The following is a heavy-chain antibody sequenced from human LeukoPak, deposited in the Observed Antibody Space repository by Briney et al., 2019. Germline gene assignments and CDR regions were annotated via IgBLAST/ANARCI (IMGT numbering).Heavy chain of an antibody. Sequence: TGGSLRLSCAASGFTFSSYGMHWVRQAPGKGLEWVAVISYDGSNKYYADSVKGRFTISRDNSKNTLYLQMNSLRAEDTAVYYCAKEVGSGSYGPYYFDYWGQGTLVTVSS. J-gene: IGHJ4*02. CDR3: AKEVGSGSYGPYYFDY. CDR2: ISYDGSNK. V-gene: IGHV3-30*18. CDR1: GFTFSSYG. D-gene: IGHD1-26*01.